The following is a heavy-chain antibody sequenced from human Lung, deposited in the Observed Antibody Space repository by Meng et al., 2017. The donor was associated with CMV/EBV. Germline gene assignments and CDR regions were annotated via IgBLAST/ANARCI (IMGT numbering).Heavy chain of an antibody. J-gene: IGHJ6*02. CDR1: GGTFSSYA. V-gene: IGHV1-69*10. CDR3: ARDRGGWQHQLVRYYYGMDV. D-gene: IGHD6-13*01. CDR2: IIPILGIA. Sequence: SVXVSCKASGGTFSSYAISWVRQAPGQGLEWMGGIIPILGIANYAQKFQGRVTITADKSTSTAYMELSSLRSEDTAVYYCARDRGGWQHQLVRYYYGMDVWGQGTTVTVSS.